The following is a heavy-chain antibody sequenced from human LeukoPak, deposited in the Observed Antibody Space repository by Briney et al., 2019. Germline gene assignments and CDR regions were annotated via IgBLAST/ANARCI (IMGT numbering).Heavy chain of an antibody. Sequence: SVKVSCKASGGTFSSYAISWVRQAPGRGLEWMGRIIPIFGIANYAQKFQGRVTITADKSTSTAYMELSSLRSEDTAVYYCAREFLEAMMVPPWELPPPNWFDPWGQGTLVTVSS. CDR3: AREFLEAMMVPPWELPPPNWFDP. CDR2: IIPIFGIA. V-gene: IGHV1-69*04. J-gene: IGHJ5*02. D-gene: IGHD1-26*01. CDR1: GGTFSSYA.